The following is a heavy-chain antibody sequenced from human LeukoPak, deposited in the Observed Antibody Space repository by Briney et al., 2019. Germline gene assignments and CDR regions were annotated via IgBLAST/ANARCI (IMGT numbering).Heavy chain of an antibody. D-gene: IGHD6-6*01. Sequence: PGGSLRLSCAASGFTFSNYEMNWVSQAPGKGLEWVSWITSVSTIYYADSVKGRFTISRDNAKNSLYLQVNSLRAEHTAVYYCARTMSGYGTSSSTGREEYYYYGMDVWGQGTTVTVSS. J-gene: IGHJ6*02. CDR1: GFTFSNYE. V-gene: IGHV3-48*03. CDR2: ITSVSTI. CDR3: ARTMSGYGTSSSTGREEYYYYGMDV.